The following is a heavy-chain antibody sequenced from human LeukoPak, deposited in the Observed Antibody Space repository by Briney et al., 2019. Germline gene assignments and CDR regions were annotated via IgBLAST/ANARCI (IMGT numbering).Heavy chain of an antibody. D-gene: IGHD3-22*01. V-gene: IGHV3-7*01. CDR2: IKQDGSEK. CDR3: ARGPYYDSSGYYYDFYFDY. J-gene: IGHJ4*02. Sequence: GGSLRLSCAASGFTFSSYAMSWVRQAPGKGLEWVANIKQDGSEKYYVDSVKGRFTISRDNAKNSLYLQMNSLRAEDTAVYYCARGPYYDSSGYYYDFYFDYWGQGTLVTVSS. CDR1: GFTFSSYA.